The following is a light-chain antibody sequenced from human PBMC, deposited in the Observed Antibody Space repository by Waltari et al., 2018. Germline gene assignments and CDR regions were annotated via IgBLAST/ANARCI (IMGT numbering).Light chain of an antibody. J-gene: IGKJ4*01. Sequence: DIQLTQSPSFLSASVGDRVTITCRASPGISSYVAWYQQNPGKATRLLIHSASTLQSGVPARFSGSGSGTEFTLTISSLQPEDFASDYCQQLSSQPLTFGGGTKVEI. CDR2: SAS. V-gene: IGKV1-9*01. CDR1: PGISSY. CDR3: QQLSSQPLT.